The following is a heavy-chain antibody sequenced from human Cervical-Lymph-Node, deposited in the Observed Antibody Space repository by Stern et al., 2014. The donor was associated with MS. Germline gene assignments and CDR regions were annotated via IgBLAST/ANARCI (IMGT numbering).Heavy chain of an antibody. D-gene: IGHD4-17*01. V-gene: IGHV1-46*01. CDR3: ATPLPYAM. CDR2: FSPSANRT. CDR1: GHTVTSYS. J-gene: IGHJ4*02. Sequence: VKLGESGAEVRKPGASVKLSCKTSGHTVTSYSMHWIRHPPGQDLEWIAVFSPSANRTTLAQKFQGRVTVTWDTSTSILYLGLSSLRSDDTAVYYCATPLPYAMWGQGTLVTVSS.